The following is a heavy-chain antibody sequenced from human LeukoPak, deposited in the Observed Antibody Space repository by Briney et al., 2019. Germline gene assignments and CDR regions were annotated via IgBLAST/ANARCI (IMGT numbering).Heavy chain of an antibody. CDR2: IYYSGST. D-gene: IGHD3-3*01. V-gene: IGHV4-59*08. J-gene: IGHJ5*02. CDR3: ARLAVYFDPT. CDR1: GGSISSYY. Sequence: SETLSLTCTVSGGSISSYYWSWIRQPPGKGLEWIGYIYYSGSTNYNPSLKSRVTISVDTSKNQFSLKLSSVTAADTAVYFCARLAVYFDPTWGQGTPVTVSP.